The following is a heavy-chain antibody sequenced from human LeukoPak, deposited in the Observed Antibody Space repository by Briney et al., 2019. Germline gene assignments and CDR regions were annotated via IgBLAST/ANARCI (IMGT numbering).Heavy chain of an antibody. Sequence: GGSLRLSCAASGFTFSSYAMSWVRQAPGKGLEWVSAISGSGGSTYYADSVKGRFTISRDNAKNSPYLQMNSLRAEDTAVYYCARDFSSSWYRLNWFDPWGQGTLVTVSS. CDR3: ARDFSSSWYRLNWFDP. V-gene: IGHV3-23*01. D-gene: IGHD6-13*01. CDR2: ISGSGGST. CDR1: GFTFSSYA. J-gene: IGHJ5*02.